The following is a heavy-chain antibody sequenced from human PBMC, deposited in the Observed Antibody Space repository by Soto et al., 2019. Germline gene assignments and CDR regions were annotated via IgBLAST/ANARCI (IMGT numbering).Heavy chain of an antibody. Sequence: GESRRLSCAASGFTFSSYWMHWVRQAPGKGLVWVSRINSDGSSTSYADSVKGRFTISRDNSKNTLYLQMNSLRAEDTAVYYCAKDSPRYSSVSQYFDYWGHGTLVTVSS. CDR3: AKDSPRYSSVSQYFDY. V-gene: IGHV3-74*01. J-gene: IGHJ4*01. D-gene: IGHD6-19*01. CDR2: INSDGSST. CDR1: GFTFSSYW.